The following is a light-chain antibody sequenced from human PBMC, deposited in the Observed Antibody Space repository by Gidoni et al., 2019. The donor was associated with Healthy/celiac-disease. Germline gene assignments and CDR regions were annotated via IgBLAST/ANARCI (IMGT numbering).Light chain of an antibody. J-gene: IGKJ4*01. CDR2: WAS. CDR1: QSVLYSSNNKNY. V-gene: IGKV4-1*01. Sequence: DIVMTQSPDSLAVSLGERATINCKSSQSVLYSSNNKNYLAWYQQKPGQPPKLLIYWASPREAGVPDRFIGSGSGTDFTLTISSLQAEDVAVYYCQQYYSTPLTFGGGTKVEIK. CDR3: QQYYSTPLT.